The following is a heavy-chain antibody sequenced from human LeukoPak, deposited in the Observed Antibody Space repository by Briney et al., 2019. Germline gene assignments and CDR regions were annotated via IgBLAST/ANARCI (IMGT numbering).Heavy chain of an antibody. V-gene: IGHV1-3*01. J-gene: IGHJ3*02. CDR2: INAGNGNT. CDR3: ARGIAAAGAYAFDI. Sequence: GASVKVSCKASGYTFTSYAMHWVRQAPGQRLEWMGWINAGNGNTKYSQKFQGRVTITRDTSASTAYMELSSLRSEDTAVYYCARGIAAAGAYAFDIWGQGTMVTVSS. D-gene: IGHD6-13*01. CDR1: GYTFTSYA.